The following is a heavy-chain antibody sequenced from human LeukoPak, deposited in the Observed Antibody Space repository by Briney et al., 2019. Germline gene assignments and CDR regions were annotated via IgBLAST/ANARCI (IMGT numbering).Heavy chain of an antibody. CDR2: IYHSGST. CDR1: GYSISSGYY. V-gene: IGHV4-38-2*01. J-gene: IGHJ6*03. D-gene: IGHD6-13*01. Sequence: KSSETLSLTCAVSGYSISSGYYWGWIRRPPGKGLEWIGSIYHSGSTYYNPSLKSRVTISVDTSKNQFSLKLSSVTAADTAVYYCARSLPRYSSSWPPTYYYYMDVWGKGTTVTVSS. CDR3: ARSLPRYSSSWPPTYYYYMDV.